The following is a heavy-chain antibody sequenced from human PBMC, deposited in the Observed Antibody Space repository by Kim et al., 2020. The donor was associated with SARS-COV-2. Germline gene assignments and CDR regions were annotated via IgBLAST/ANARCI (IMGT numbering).Heavy chain of an antibody. V-gene: IGHV3-21*01. CDR3: ARVGYGSSWYDY. J-gene: IGHJ4*02. Sequence: IYYAASMKGRFTISRDNAKKSLYLQMNSLRAEDTAVYYCARVGYGSSWYDYWGQGTLVTVSS. CDR2: I. D-gene: IGHD6-13*01.